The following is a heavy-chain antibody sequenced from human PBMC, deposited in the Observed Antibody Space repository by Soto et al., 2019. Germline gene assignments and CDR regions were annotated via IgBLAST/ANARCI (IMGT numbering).Heavy chain of an antibody. CDR3: AKGPTVTTVSYFDY. V-gene: IGHV3-23*01. CDR1: GLTFSSYA. J-gene: IGHJ4*02. CDR2: ISGSGGST. D-gene: IGHD4-17*01. Sequence: PGGSLRLSCGASGLTFSSYAMSWVRQAPGKGLEWVSAISGSGGSTYYADSVKGRFTISRDNSKNTLYLQMNSLRAEDTAVYYYAKGPTVTTVSYFDYWGQGTLVTVSS.